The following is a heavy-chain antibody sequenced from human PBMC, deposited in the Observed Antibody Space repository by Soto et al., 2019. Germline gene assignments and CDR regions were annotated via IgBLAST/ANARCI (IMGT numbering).Heavy chain of an antibody. D-gene: IGHD4-17*01. CDR1: GFTISSNY. Sequence: PGGSLRLSCAASGFTISSNYMSWVRQAPGKGLEWVSVIYSGGSTYYADSVKGRFTISRDNSKNTLYLQMNSLRAEDTAVYYCAKLNGDYVPYYYYYGMDVWGQGTTVTVSS. CDR2: IYSGGST. V-gene: IGHV3-53*05. CDR3: AKLNGDYVPYYYYYGMDV. J-gene: IGHJ6*02.